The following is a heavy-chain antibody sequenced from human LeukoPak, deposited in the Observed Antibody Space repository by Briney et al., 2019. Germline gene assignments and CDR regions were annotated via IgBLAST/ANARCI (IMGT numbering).Heavy chain of an antibody. Sequence: VASVKVSCKAPGYTFTGYYIHWVRQAPGQGLEWMGWINPNSGATNNAQKFQGRVTVSRDTSISTAYMELTKLRSDDTAVYYCARSGITTIPNFDYWGQGTLVTVSS. D-gene: IGHD5-12*01. V-gene: IGHV1-2*02. CDR2: INPNSGAT. CDR1: GYTFTGYY. J-gene: IGHJ4*02. CDR3: ARSGITTIPNFDY.